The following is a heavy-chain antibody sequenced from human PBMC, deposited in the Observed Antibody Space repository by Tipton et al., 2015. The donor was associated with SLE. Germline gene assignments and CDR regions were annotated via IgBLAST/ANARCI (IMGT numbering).Heavy chain of an antibody. CDR1: GGYISSGGYY. CDR2: IYYSGST. J-gene: IGHJ4*02. Sequence: TLSLTCTVSGGYISSGGYYWSWIRQHPGKGLEWIGYIYYSGSTYYNPSLKSRVTISVDTSKNQFSLKLSSVTAAETAVYYCARDPRGAAAGLFDYWGQGTLVTVSS. CDR3: ARDPRGAAAGLFDY. V-gene: IGHV4-31*03. D-gene: IGHD6-13*01.